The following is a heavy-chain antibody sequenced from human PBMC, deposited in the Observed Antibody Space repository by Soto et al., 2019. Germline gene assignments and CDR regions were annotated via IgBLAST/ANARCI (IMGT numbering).Heavy chain of an antibody. V-gene: IGHV1-24*01. D-gene: IGHD5-18*01. Sequence: ASVKVSWKVSGYTLTELSMHWVRQAPGKGLEWMGGFDPENGETNYAQKFQGRVTMTTDTSTGTAYMELSSLRSEDTAVFYCARCSDGHPNIDHWGQGTLVTVSS. CDR1: GYTLTELS. CDR2: FDPENGET. CDR3: ARCSDGHPNIDH. J-gene: IGHJ4*02.